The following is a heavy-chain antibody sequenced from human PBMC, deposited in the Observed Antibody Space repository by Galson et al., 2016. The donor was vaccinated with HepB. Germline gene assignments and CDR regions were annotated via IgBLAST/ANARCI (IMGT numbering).Heavy chain of an antibody. Sequence: SVKVSCKASGGTFRNYVINWVRQAPGQGLEWMGRVIPILGMANYAQRFQGRVTITADESTSSAYMELTSLRSEDTAVYLCAITNSWSYFPPDYWGQGTLVAVSS. V-gene: IGHV1-69*04. CDR1: GGTFRNYV. J-gene: IGHJ4*02. CDR2: VIPILGMA. D-gene: IGHD3-10*01. CDR3: AITNSWSYFPPDY.